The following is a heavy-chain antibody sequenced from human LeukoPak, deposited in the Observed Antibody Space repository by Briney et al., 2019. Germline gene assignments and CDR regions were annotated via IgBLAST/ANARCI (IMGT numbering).Heavy chain of an antibody. CDR3: ARDQHGIVVVPAALNWFDP. Sequence: ASVKVSCKASGYTFTSYGISWVRQAPGQGLEWMGWISAYSGDTNYARKFQGRATMTTDTSTSTAYMELRSLSSDDTAVYYCARDQHGIVVVPAALNWFDPWGQGTLVTVSS. CDR2: ISAYSGDT. D-gene: IGHD2-2*01. J-gene: IGHJ5*02. V-gene: IGHV1-18*01. CDR1: GYTFTSYG.